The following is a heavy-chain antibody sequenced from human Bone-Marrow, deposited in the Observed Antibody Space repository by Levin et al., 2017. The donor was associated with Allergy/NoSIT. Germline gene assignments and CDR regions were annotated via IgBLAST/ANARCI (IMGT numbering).Heavy chain of an antibody. CDR1: GFTVSSNY. V-gene: IGHV3-66*01. Sequence: GGSLRLSCVASGFTVSSNYMNWVRQAPGKGLEWVSVIYSGGSTYYADSVKGRFTISRDNSKNTLYLQMSSLRAEETAVYYCETDRAYCAKTTCYLTDACDIWGQGTMVTVSS. J-gene: IGHJ3*02. CDR2: IYSGGST. D-gene: IGHD2-21*01. CDR3: ETDRAYCAKTTCYLTDACDI.